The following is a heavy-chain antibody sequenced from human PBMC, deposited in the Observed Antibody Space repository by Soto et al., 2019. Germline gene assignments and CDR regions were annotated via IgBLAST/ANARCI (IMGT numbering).Heavy chain of an antibody. CDR2: ISAYNGNT. V-gene: IGHV1-18*01. CDR1: GYTFPSYG. D-gene: IGHD3-22*01. J-gene: IGHJ4*02. CDR3: ARVNVDYYYDSSGYLAY. Sequence: ASVKVSCKASGYTFPSYGISWVRQAPGQGLEWMGWISAYNGNTNYAQKLQGRVTMTTDTSTSTAYMELRSLRSDDTAVYYCARVNVDYYYDSSGYLAYCGQGTLVTSPQ.